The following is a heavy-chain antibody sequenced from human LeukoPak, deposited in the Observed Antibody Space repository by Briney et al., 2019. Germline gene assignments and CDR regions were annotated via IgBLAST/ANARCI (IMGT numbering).Heavy chain of an antibody. J-gene: IGHJ5*02. Sequence: PGGSLRLSCAAAGFTFSSYSMNWVRQAPGKGLEWVSSISSSSSYIYYADSVKGRFTISRDNAKNSLYLQMNSLRAEDTAVYYCARSESRFAHFDPWGQGTLVTVSS. CDR2: ISSSSSYI. D-gene: IGHD3-3*01. CDR1: GFTFSSYS. V-gene: IGHV3-21*01. CDR3: ARSESRFAHFDP.